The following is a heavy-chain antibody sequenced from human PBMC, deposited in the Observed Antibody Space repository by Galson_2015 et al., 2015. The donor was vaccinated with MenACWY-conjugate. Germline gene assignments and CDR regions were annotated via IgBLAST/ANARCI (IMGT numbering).Heavy chain of an antibody. CDR1: GGSLSGYY. J-gene: IGHJ4*02. V-gene: IGHV4-34*01. CDR2: INHSGTT. CDR3: SRGVTDIH. Sequence: ETLSLTCTVYGGSLSGYYWSWIRQPPGKGLEWVGEINHSGTTNYNPSLKSRVTVSIDTSRNQFSLKLTSVTAADTAVYYCSRGVTDIHWGQGTLVTVSS. D-gene: IGHD2-15*01.